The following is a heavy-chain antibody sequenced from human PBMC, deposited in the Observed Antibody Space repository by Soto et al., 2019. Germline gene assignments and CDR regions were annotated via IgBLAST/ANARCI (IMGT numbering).Heavy chain of an antibody. CDR3: ATGGSGTYYLGPLDY. D-gene: IGHD3-10*01. CDR2: IRQYGDET. Sequence: EVQLVESGGGLVLPGGSLRLSCVGSAFSLKTYWMAWVRQAPGKGLERVANIRQYGDETFYVDSVKGRFTISRDNANNSVYLQMDNLRAEDTGVYYCATGGSGTYYLGPLDYWGQGIMVIVSS. CDR1: AFSLKTYW. V-gene: IGHV3-7*01. J-gene: IGHJ4*02.